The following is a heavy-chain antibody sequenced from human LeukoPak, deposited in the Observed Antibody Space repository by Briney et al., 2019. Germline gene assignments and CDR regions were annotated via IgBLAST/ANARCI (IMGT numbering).Heavy chain of an antibody. D-gene: IGHD3-22*01. V-gene: IGHV4-61*02. CDR3: AREDSSGYYAWFDP. CDR2: IYTSGST. CDR1: GGSISSGSYY. Sequence: KPSETLSLTCTVSGGSISSGSYYWSWLRQPAGKGLEWIGRIYTSGSTNYNPSLKSRVTISVDTSKNQFSLKLSSVTAADTAVYYFAREDSSGYYAWFDPWGQGTLVTVSS. J-gene: IGHJ5*02.